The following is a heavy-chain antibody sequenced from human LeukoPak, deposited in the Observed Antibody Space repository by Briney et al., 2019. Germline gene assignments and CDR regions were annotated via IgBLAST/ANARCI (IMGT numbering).Heavy chain of an antibody. CDR3: ARGYVWGSYRYVPLYFDY. CDR2: IWYDGSNK. CDR1: GFTFSSYG. Sequence: PGGSLRLSCAASGFTFSSYGMHWVRQAPGKGLEWVAVIWYDGSNKYYADSVKGRFTISRDNSKNTLYLQMNSLRAEDTAVYYCARGYVWGSYRYVPLYFDYWGQGTLVTVSS. D-gene: IGHD3-16*02. J-gene: IGHJ4*02. V-gene: IGHV3-33*01.